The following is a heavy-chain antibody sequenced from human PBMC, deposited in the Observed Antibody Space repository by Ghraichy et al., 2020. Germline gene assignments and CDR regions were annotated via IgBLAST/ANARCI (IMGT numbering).Heavy chain of an antibody. Sequence: GGSLRLSCAASGFTFSSYSMNWVRQAPGKGLEWVSSISSSSSYIYYADSVKGRFTISRDNAKNSLYLQMNSLRAEDTAVYYCARDQAEWQWLWSFQHWGQGTLVTVSS. D-gene: IGHD6-19*01. CDR2: ISSSSSYI. CDR3: ARDQAEWQWLWSFQH. J-gene: IGHJ1*01. V-gene: IGHV3-21*01. CDR1: GFTFSSYS.